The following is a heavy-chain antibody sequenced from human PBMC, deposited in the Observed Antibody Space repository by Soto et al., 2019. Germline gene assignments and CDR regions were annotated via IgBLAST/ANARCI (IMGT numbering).Heavy chain of an antibody. J-gene: IGHJ6*02. CDR1: GFTFSSYG. CDR3: ARDIAAAGTSYYYSGMDV. CDR2: IWYDGSNK. V-gene: IGHV3-33*01. Sequence: QVQLVESGGGVVQPGRSLRLSCAASGFTFSSYGMHWVRQAPGKGLEWVAVIWYDGSNKYYADSVKGRFTISRDNSKNTLYLQMNSLRAEDTAVYYCARDIAAAGTSYYYSGMDVWGQGTTVTVSS. D-gene: IGHD6-13*01.